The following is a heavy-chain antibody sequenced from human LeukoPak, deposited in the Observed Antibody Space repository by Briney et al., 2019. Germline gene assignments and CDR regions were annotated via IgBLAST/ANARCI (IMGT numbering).Heavy chain of an antibody. D-gene: IGHD4-23*01. V-gene: IGHV1-46*01. CDR1: GYTFTSYY. CDR2: INPSGGST. J-gene: IGHJ4*02. CDR3: ARVNDMTTVVDY. Sequence: ASVTVSCKAAGYTFTSYYMHWVRQAPGQGLEWMGIINPSGGSTSYAQKFQGRVTMTRDMSTSTVYMELSSLRSEDTAVYYCARVNDMTTVVDYWGQGTLVTVSS.